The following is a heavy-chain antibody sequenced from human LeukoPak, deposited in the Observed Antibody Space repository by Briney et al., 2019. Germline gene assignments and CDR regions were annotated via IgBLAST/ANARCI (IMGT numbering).Heavy chain of an antibody. CDR2: INVGGSTT. CDR3: ARGAPSDSSISFAY. V-gene: IGHV3-74*01. CDR1: GFTFSTYW. J-gene: IGHJ4*02. Sequence: PGGSLRLSCAASGFTFSTYWMHWVRQAPGKGLVWVSHINVGGSTTNYADSVKGRFTISRDNAKSALYPQMNSLRAEDTAVYYCARGAPSDSSISFAYWGQGALVTVSS. D-gene: IGHD6-19*01.